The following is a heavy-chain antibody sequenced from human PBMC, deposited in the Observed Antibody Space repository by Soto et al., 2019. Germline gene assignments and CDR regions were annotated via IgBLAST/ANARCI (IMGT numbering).Heavy chain of an antibody. CDR1: GGSICSYY. Sequence: PSETLSLTCTVSGGSICSYYWSWIRQPPGKGLEWIGYIYYSGSTNYNPSLKSRVTISVDTSKNQFSLKLSSVTAADTAVYYCARRYGYSFDYWGQGTLVTVSS. CDR2: IYYSGST. CDR3: ARRYGYSFDY. D-gene: IGHD1-1*01. J-gene: IGHJ4*02. V-gene: IGHV4-59*08.